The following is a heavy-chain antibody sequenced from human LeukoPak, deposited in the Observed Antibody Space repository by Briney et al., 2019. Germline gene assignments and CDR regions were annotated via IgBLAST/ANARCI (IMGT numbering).Heavy chain of an antibody. J-gene: IGHJ5*02. CDR3: ARSILTAYNCFDP. CDR1: GGSISSGSCY. D-gene: IGHD3-9*01. Sequence: PSETLSLTCTVSGGSISSGSCYWSWIRQPAGKGLEWIGRIYTSGSTKYNPSLKSRVNISVDTSKNQFSLKLSSVTAADTAVYYCARSILTAYNCFDPWGQGTLVTVSS. CDR2: IYTSGST. V-gene: IGHV4-61*02.